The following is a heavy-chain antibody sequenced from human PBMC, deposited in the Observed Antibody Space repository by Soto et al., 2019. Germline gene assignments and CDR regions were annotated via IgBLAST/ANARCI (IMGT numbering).Heavy chain of an antibody. CDR1: GYTFTGYY. CDR2: INPNSGGT. J-gene: IGHJ6*02. Sequence: ASVKVSCKASGYTFTGYYMHWVRQAPGQGLEWMGWINPNSGGTNYAQKFQGWVTMTRDTSISTAYMELSRLRSDDTAVYYCARDCDSSSIPACMDAWGQGTTVTVSS. V-gene: IGHV1-2*04. CDR3: ARDCDSSSIPACMDA. D-gene: IGHD6-6*01.